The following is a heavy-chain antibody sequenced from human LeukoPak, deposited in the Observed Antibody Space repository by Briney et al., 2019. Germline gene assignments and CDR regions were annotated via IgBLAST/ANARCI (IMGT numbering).Heavy chain of an antibody. V-gene: IGHV4-30-4*01. D-gene: IGHD2-2*02. CDR3: ARENVVVSAAIKWFYP. J-gene: IGHJ5*02. CDR2: IYYSGST. CDR1: GGYISSGDYY. Sequence: PSQTVSLTCTVSGGYISSGDYYWRWIRQPPWKVLEWIGSIYYSGSTYYNPSLKSRLTISVDTSKNQLSLRLSSVTAADTAVYYCARENVVVSAAIKWFYPWGQGTLVTVSS.